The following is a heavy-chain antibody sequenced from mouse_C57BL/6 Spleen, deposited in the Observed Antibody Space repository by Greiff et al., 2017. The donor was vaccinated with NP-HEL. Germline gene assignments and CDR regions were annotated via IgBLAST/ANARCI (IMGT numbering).Heavy chain of an antibody. CDR1: GYTFTSYW. J-gene: IGHJ2*01. Sequence: QVQLQQPGAELVMPGASVKLSCKASGYTFTSYWMHWVKQRPGQGLEWIGEIDPSDSYTNYNQKFKGKFTLTVDKSSSKTFMQLSSLTSEYSAVYYCARGTLLRGFDYWGQGTTLTVSS. CDR3: ARGTLLRGFDY. CDR2: IDPSDSYT. D-gene: IGHD2-10*01. V-gene: IGHV1-69*01.